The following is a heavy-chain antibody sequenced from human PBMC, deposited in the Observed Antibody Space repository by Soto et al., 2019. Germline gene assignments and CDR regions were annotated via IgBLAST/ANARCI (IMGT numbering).Heavy chain of an antibody. D-gene: IGHD2-15*01. CDR2: IIPILGIA. CDR3: ARVPYCSGGSCSYFDY. V-gene: IGHV1-69*02. Sequence: QVQLVQSGAEVKKPGSSVKVSCKASGGTFSSYTISWVRQAPGQGLEWMGRIIPILGIANYAQKFQGRVTIPVDKSTSTGYMELSSLRSEDTAVYYCARVPYCSGGSCSYFDYWGQGTLVTVSS. J-gene: IGHJ4*02. CDR1: GGTFSSYT.